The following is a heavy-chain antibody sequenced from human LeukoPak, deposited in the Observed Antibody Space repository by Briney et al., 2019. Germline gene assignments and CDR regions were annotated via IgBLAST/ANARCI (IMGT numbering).Heavy chain of an antibody. CDR2: IYYSGST. CDR1: GGSISSYY. Sequence: SETLSLTCSVSGGSISSYYWSWIRQPPGKGLEWIGYIYYSGSTNYNPSLKSRVTISVDTSKNQFSLKLSSVTAADTAVYYCARLRGIVVVPAASPHNWFDPWGQGTLVTVSS. D-gene: IGHD2-2*01. CDR3: ARLRGIVVVPAASPHNWFDP. V-gene: IGHV4-59*08. J-gene: IGHJ5*02.